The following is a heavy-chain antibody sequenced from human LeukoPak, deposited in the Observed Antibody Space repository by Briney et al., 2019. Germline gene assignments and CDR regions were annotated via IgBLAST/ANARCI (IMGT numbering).Heavy chain of an antibody. V-gene: IGHV1-2*02. D-gene: IGHD4-17*01. CDR1: GYTFTGYY. Sequence: ASVKVSCKASGYTFTGYYMHWVRQAPGQGLEWMGWINPNSGGTNYAQKFQDRVTMTRDTSISTAYMELSRLRSDDTAVYYCARGMDDYGDYDGDYWGQGTLVTVSS. CDR3: ARGMDDYGDYDGDY. J-gene: IGHJ4*02. CDR2: INPNSGGT.